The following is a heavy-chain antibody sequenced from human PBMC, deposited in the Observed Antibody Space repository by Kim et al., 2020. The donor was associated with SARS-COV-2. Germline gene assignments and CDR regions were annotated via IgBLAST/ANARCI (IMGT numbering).Heavy chain of an antibody. D-gene: IGHD3-22*01. V-gene: IGHV4-61*07. Sequence: NYNPFLKRRVTRSVDTSKNQFSLKLSSVTAADTAVYYCARRDSSGYYPDYWGQGTLVTVSS. J-gene: IGHJ4*02. CDR3: ARRDSSGYYPDY.